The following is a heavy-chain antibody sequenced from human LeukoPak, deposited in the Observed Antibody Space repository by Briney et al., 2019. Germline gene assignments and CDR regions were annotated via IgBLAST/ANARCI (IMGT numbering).Heavy chain of an antibody. J-gene: IGHJ3*02. D-gene: IGHD6-6*01. CDR2: ISWNSGSI. CDR3: AKDHMPRSIAARLDAFDI. V-gene: IGHV3-9*03. CDR1: GFTFDDYA. Sequence: GRSLRLSCAASGFTFDDYAMHWVRQAPGKGLEWVSGISWNSGSIGYADSVKGRFTISRDNAKNSLYLQMNSLRAEDMALYYCAKDHMPRSIAARLDAFDIWGQGTMVTVSS.